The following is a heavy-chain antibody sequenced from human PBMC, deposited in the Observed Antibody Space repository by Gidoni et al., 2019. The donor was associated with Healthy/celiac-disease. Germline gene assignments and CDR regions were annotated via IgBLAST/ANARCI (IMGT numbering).Heavy chain of an antibody. J-gene: IGHJ4*02. Sequence: QVQLQQWGAGLLKPSETLSLTCAVYGGSFSGYYWSWIRQPPGKGLEWIGEINHSGSTNYNPSLKSRVTISVDTSKNQFSLKLSSVTAADTAVYYCATSGSVWLLRRGLDYWGQGTLVTVSS. D-gene: IGHD2-2*01. CDR3: ATSGSVWLLRRGLDY. CDR2: INHSGST. V-gene: IGHV4-34*01. CDR1: GGSFSGYY.